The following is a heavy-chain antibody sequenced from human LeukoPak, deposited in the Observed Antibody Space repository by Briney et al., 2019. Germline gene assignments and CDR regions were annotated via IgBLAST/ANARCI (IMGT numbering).Heavy chain of an antibody. CDR1: GGTFSSYA. CDR2: IIPIFGTA. CDR3: ARSYYGAGRYYFDY. V-gene: IGHV1-69*06. D-gene: IGHD4-17*01. J-gene: IGHJ4*02. Sequence: GSSVKVSCKASGGTFSSYAISWVRQAPGQGLEWMGGIIPIFGTANYAQKFQGRVTITADKSTSTAYMELSSLGSEDTAVYYCARSYYGAGRYYFDYWGQGTLVTVSS.